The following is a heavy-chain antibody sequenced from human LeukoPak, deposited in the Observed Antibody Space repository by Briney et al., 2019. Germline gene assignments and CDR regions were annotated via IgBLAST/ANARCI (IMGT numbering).Heavy chain of an antibody. V-gene: IGHV3-9*01. D-gene: IGHD7-27*01. CDR3: AKENWAGGWFDP. Sequence: SLRLSCAASGFTFDDYAMHWVRQASGKGLEWVSGISWNSGSIGYADSVKGRFTISRDNAKNSLYLQMNSLRAEDTALYYCAKENWAGGWFDPWGQGTLVTVSS. J-gene: IGHJ5*02. CDR1: GFTFDDYA. CDR2: ISWNSGSI.